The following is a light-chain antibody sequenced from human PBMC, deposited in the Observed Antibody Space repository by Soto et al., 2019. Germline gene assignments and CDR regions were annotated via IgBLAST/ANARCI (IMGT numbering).Light chain of an antibody. V-gene: IGLV2-14*01. CDR1: SSDVGGYNY. CDR3: SSYTISSPHVV. J-gene: IGLJ2*01. CDR2: DVS. Sequence: QSVLTQPASVSGSPGQSITISCTGTSSDVGGYNYVSWYQQHPGKAPKLMIYDVSNRPSGVSNRLSGSKSGNTASLTISGLQAEDEADYYCSSYTISSPHVVFGGGTKVTVL.